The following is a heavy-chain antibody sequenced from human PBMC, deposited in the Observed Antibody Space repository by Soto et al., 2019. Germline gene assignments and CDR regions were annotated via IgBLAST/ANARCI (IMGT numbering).Heavy chain of an antibody. V-gene: IGHV4-59*01. CDR3: ARQDYGGNNDD. D-gene: IGHD4-17*01. CDR2: IYYSGST. Sequence: SETLSLTCTVSGGSISSYYWSWIRQPPGKGLEWIGYIYYSGSTNYNPSLKSRVTISVDTSKNQFSLKLSSVTAADTAVYYCARQDYGGNNDDWGQGTLVTVSS. CDR1: GGSISSYY. J-gene: IGHJ4*02.